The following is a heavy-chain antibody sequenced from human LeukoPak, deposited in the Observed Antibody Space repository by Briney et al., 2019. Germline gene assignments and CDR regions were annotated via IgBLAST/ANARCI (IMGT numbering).Heavy chain of an antibody. CDR1: GFTFSSYS. J-gene: IGHJ4*02. V-gene: IGHV3-21*01. CDR3: ARGSREHGLDS. CDR2: INSDSIYI. D-gene: IGHD1-26*01. Sequence: GGSLRLSCAASGFTFSSYSMNWVRQAPGKGLEWVSFINSDSIYIFYADSVKGRFTISRDNAKNSLYLQMNSLTAEDTAVYYCARGSREHGLDSWGQGTLVTVSS.